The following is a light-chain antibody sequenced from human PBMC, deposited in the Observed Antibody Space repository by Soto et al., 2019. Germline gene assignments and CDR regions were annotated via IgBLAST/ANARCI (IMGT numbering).Light chain of an antibody. CDR3: CSYAGSYPYV. J-gene: IGLJ1*01. CDR1: SSDVGGHNY. CDR2: DVI. V-gene: IGLV2-11*01. Sequence: QSALTQPHSVSGSPGQSVTISCTGTSSDVGGHNYVSWYQQHPDKAPKLMIYDVIKRPSGVPDRFSGFKSGNTAALTISGLQAEDEADYYCCSYAGSYPYVFGTGTKLTVL.